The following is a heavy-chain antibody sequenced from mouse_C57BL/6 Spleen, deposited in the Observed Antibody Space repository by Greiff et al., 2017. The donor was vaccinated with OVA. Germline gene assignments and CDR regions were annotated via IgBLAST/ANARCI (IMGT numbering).Heavy chain of an antibody. CDR1: GYTFTSYW. V-gene: IGHV1-74*01. CDR3: AIGDSNYWYFDV. CDR2: IYPSDSDT. Sequence: QVQLQQPGADLVKPGASVKVSCKASGYTFTSYWMHWVKQRPGQGLEWLGRIYPSDSDTNYNPKFKGKATLTVDKSSSTAYMQLSRLTSEDSAVYYDAIGDSNYWYFDVWGTGTTVTVSS. J-gene: IGHJ1*03. D-gene: IGHD2-5*01.